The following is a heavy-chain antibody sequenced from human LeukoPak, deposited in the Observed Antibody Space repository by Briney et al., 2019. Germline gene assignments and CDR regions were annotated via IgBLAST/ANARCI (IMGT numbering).Heavy chain of an antibody. CDR1: GFTFSSYS. D-gene: IGHD4-11*01. CDR2: ISSSSSYI. CDR3: ARDPTVTTPY. Sequence: GGSLRLSCAASGFTFSSYSMNWVRQAPGKGLEWVSSISSSSSYIYYADSVKGRFTISRDNAKNSLYLQMDSLRAEDTAVYYCARDPTVTTPYWGQGTLVTVSS. J-gene: IGHJ4*02. V-gene: IGHV3-21*01.